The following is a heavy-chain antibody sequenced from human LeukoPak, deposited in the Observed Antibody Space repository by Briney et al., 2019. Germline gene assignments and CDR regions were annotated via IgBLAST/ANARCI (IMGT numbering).Heavy chain of an antibody. V-gene: IGHV1-69*01. CDR3: ARSLVASYSGTAMAYFDY. J-gene: IGHJ4*02. CDR2: IIPIFGTA. CDR1: GGTFSSYA. D-gene: IGHD5-18*01. Sequence: SVKVSCKASGGTFSSYAISWVRQAPGQGLEWMGGIIPIFGTANYAQKFQGRVTITADESTSTAYMELSSLRSEDTAVHYCARSLVASYSGTAMAYFDYWGQGTLVTVSS.